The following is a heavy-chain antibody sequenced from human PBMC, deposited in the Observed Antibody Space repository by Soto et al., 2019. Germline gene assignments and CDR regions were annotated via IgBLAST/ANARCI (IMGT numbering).Heavy chain of an antibody. CDR3: IYPRNPGYCGGDCYSGAFDI. J-gene: IGHJ3*02. D-gene: IGHD2-21*01. CDR2: IRSKANSYAT. Sequence: GGSLRLSCAASGFTFSGSAMHWVRQASGKGLEWVGRIRSKANSYATAYAASVKGGFTISRDDSKNTAYLQMNSLKTEDTAVYYCIYPRNPGYCGGDCYSGAFDIWGQGTMVTVSS. CDR1: GFTFSGSA. V-gene: IGHV3-73*01.